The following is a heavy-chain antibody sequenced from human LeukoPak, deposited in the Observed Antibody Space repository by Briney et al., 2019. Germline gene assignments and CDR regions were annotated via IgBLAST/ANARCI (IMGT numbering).Heavy chain of an antibody. CDR2: IYISGST. V-gene: IGHV4-61*02. CDR3: ARDGGGNRNFDY. CDR1: GGSVSSGSYY. Sequence: SETLSLTCTVSGGSVSSGSYYWSWIRQPAGKGLEWIGRIYISGSTNYNPSLNSRATISIDMSRNQFYLRLTSVTAADTAVYYCARDGGGNRNFDYWGQGTLVTVSS. J-gene: IGHJ4*02. D-gene: IGHD4-23*01.